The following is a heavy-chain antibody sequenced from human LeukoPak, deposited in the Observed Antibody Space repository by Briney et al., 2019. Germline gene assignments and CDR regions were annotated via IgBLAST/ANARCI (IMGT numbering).Heavy chain of an antibody. CDR1: GDSISSHSCF. J-gene: IGHJ3*02. Sequence: PSDTLSLTCTVSGDSISSHSCFWGWIRQPPGKGLEWIGNIHYIGSTYYNPSLKSRVTISVDTSKNQFSLKLSSVTAADTAVYYCARLRPRWGAFDIWGQGTMVTVSS. D-gene: IGHD4-23*01. CDR2: IHYIGST. V-gene: IGHV4-39*07. CDR3: ARLRPRWGAFDI.